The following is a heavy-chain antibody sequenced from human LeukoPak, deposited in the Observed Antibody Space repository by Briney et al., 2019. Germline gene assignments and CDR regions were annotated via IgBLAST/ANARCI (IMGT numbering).Heavy chain of an antibody. CDR1: GFTFSSYA. Sequence: GGSLRLSCAASGFTFSSYAMSWVRQAPGKGLEWVSAISGSGGSTYYADSVKGRFTISRDNSKNTQYLQMNSLRAEDTAVYYCAPDVGSHAGYFDYWGQGTLVTVSS. V-gene: IGHV3-23*01. CDR3: APDVGSHAGYFDY. D-gene: IGHD1-26*01. J-gene: IGHJ4*02. CDR2: ISGSGGST.